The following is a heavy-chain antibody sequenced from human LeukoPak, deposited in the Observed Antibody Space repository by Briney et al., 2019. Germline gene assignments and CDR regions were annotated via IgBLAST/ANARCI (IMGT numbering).Heavy chain of an antibody. CDR2: ISHDGTND. D-gene: IGHD3-10*01. V-gene: IGHV3-30*04. CDR3: VGSPTYYYMDV. Sequence: PGKSLRLSCAASGSTFRNHAIHWVRQARGKGLDWVTFISHDGTNDYYRDSVKGRFTISRDNSKNTVLLQMNSLSPDDTAVYYCVGSPTYYYMDVWGKGTTVTVSS. J-gene: IGHJ6*03. CDR1: GSTFRNHA.